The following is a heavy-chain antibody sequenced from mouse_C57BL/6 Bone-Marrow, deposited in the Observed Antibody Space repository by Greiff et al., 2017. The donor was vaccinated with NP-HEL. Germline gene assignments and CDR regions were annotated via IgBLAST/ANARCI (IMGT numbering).Heavy chain of an antibody. V-gene: IGHV1-4*01. CDR3: ARWDLDYYGSSYDWYFDV. J-gene: IGHJ1*03. CDR2: INPSSGYT. CDR1: GYTFTSYT. D-gene: IGHD1-1*01. Sequence: QVQLQQSGAELARPGASVKMSCKASGYTFTSYTMHWVKQRPGQGLEWIGYINPSSGYTKYNQKFKDKATLTADKSSSTAYKQLSSLTSEDSAVYYCARWDLDYYGSSYDWYFDVWGTGTTVTVSS.